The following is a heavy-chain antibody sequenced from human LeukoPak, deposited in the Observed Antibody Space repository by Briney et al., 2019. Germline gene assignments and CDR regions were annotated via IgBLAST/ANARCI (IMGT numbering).Heavy chain of an antibody. Sequence: SETLSLTCTISDDPISSSSYYWGWIRQPPGKGLEWIGSIYYSGNTYYNPSLKRRVTISVDKSKNQFSLRLSSVTAADTAVYYCARHREDIVVVPFDYWGQGTLVTVPS. CDR3: ARHREDIVVVPFDY. V-gene: IGHV4-39*01. D-gene: IGHD2-2*01. J-gene: IGHJ4*02. CDR1: DDPISSSSYY. CDR2: IYYSGNT.